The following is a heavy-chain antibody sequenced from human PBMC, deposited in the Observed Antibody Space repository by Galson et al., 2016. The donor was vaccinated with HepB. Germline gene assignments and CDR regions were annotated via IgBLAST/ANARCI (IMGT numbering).Heavy chain of an antibody. CDR3: ARSFSIRKGLHGGVEN. D-gene: IGHD4-11*01. CDR1: GFTFSSYG. V-gene: IGHV3-33*01. J-gene: IGHJ4*02. Sequence: SLRLSCAASGFTFSSYGMHWVRQAPGKGLEWVAVIWYDGSNKYYADSVKGRFTISRDNSKNTLYLQMNSLRAEDTAVYYCARSFSIRKGLHGGVENWGQGTLVTVSS. CDR2: IWYDGSNK.